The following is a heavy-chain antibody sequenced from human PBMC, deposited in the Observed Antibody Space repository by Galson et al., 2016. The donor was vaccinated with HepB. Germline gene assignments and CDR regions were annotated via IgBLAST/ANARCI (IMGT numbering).Heavy chain of an antibody. Sequence: SVKVSCKASGGTFSSIPISWVRQAPGQGLEWMGGIVPIFGTANYAQKFQGRLTITADESTTTAYMELRSLRSEDTAMYFCAGALPRRDGDRGYWFDPWGQGTLVAVSS. D-gene: IGHD5-24*01. J-gene: IGHJ5*02. CDR2: IVPIFGTA. CDR3: AGALPRRDGDRGYWFDP. CDR1: GGTFSSIP. V-gene: IGHV1-69*13.